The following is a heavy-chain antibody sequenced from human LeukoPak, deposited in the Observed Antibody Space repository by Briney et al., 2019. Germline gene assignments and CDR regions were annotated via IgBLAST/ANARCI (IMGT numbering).Heavy chain of an antibody. J-gene: IGHJ4*02. CDR1: GFTFSSYA. Sequence: GGSLRLSCAASGFTFSSYAMHWVRQAPGKGLEWVAVISYDGSNKYYADSVKGRFTISRDISKNTLYLQMNSLRAEDTAIYYCAKGSSTSSYAANDYWGQGTLVTVSS. CDR3: AKGSSTSSYAANDY. V-gene: IGHV3-30-3*01. D-gene: IGHD2-2*01. CDR2: ISYDGSNK.